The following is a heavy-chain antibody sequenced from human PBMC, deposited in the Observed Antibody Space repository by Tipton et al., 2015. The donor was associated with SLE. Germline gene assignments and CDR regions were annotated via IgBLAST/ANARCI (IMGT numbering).Heavy chain of an antibody. CDR3: ARGNYDFRGRTFDI. CDR2: IYSSGST. J-gene: IGHJ3*02. Sequence: TLSLTCPVSGGSISNYYWSGIRQPPGKGLEWIGYIYSSGSTEYNPSLESRVSFYADPSKNQFSLKLRSVTAADTALYHCARGNYDFRGRTFDIWGQGTMVTVSA. V-gene: IGHV4-4*08. D-gene: IGHD3-3*01. CDR1: GGSISNYY.